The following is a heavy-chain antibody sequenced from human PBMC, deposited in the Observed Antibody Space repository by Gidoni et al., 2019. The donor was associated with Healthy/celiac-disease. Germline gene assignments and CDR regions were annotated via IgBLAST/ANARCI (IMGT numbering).Heavy chain of an antibody. Sequence: EVQLLESGGGLVQPGGSLRLSCAASGFTFSSYAMRWVRQAPGKGLEGVSVSRGGGGSTNYANSVKGRVTSSRENAKKKLDLKRNSRRAEETAVNYGKNHQDGGGGQTSKRYSSSWSHFQHWGQGTLVTVSS. J-gene: IGHJ1*01. CDR1: GFTFSSYA. CDR2: SRGGGGST. D-gene: IGHD6-13*01. V-gene: IGHV3-23*01. CDR3: KNHQDGGGGQTSKRYSSSWSHFQH.